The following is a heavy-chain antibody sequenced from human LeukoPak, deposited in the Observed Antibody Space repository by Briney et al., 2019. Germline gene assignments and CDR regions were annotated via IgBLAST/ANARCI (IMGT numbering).Heavy chain of an antibody. J-gene: IGHJ4*02. CDR3: ARHGDSSSYYFDY. CDR1: GGSISGYY. D-gene: IGHD6-6*01. CDR2: VYYSGNT. V-gene: IGHV4-59*08. Sequence: PSETLSLTCAVSGGSISGYYWSWIRQPPGKGLEWIGYVYYSGNTKYNPSLKSRVTMSVDTSKNQFSLRLSSVTAGDTAVYYCARHGDSSSYYFDYWGQGTLVTVSS.